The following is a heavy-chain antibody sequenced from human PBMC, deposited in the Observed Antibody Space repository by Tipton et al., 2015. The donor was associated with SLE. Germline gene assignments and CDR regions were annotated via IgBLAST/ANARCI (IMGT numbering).Heavy chain of an antibody. CDR2: INHSGST. Sequence: TLSLTCAVYGGSFSGYYWNWIRQPPGKGLEWIGEINHSGSTNYNPSLKSRVTISVDTSKNQFSLNLSSVTAADTAVYYCARLGVRGGAIFGVVITSYFDLWGRGTLVTVSS. CDR3: ARLGVRGGAIFGVVITSYFDL. V-gene: IGHV4-34*01. D-gene: IGHD3-3*01. CDR1: GGSFSGYY. J-gene: IGHJ2*01.